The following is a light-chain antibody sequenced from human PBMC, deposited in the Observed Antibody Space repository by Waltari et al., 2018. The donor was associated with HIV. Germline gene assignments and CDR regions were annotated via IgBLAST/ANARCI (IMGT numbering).Light chain of an antibody. V-gene: IGLV2-8*01. Sequence: QSALTQPPSASGSLGQSVTISCTGTSSDVGGYNYVSWYQQHPGKTPNLMIYEVSKRPSGVPDRFSGSKSGNTASLTVSGLQAEDEADYYCTSYAGSNNVVFGGGTKLTVL. CDR1: SSDVGGYNY. J-gene: IGLJ2*01. CDR3: TSYAGSNNVV. CDR2: EVS.